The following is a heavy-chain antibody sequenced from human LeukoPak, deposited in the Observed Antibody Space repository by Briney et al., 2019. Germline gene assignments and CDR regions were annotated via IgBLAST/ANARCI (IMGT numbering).Heavy chain of an antibody. CDR2: ITGTGGNT. V-gene: IGHV3-23*01. D-gene: IGHD1-26*01. CDR1: GFTFNTYA. Sequence: GGSLRLSCAGSGFTFNTYAMSWVRQAPGKGLEWVSGITGTGGNTYYADSVKGRFTISRVNSKNTLYLQMNSLRADDTAVYYCVTEVSGSFPTWGQGTLVTVSS. CDR3: VTEVSGSFPT. J-gene: IGHJ4*02.